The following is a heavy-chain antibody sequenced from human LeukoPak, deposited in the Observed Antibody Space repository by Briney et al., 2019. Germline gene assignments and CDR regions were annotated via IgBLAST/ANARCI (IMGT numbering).Heavy chain of an antibody. V-gene: IGHV4-30-2*01. CDR1: GGSISSGGFS. J-gene: IGHJ3*02. D-gene: IGHD5-12*01. CDR3: ARGPGGYGGYLGI. CDR2: MYDTGST. Sequence: SETLSLTCTVSGGSISSGGFSWSWIRQPPGKGLEWFEYMYDTGSTNSNPSRQSRVTISMSRAMYHFFKKLSSVTDADTAVYYGARGPGGYGGYLGIWGQGTMVTVFS.